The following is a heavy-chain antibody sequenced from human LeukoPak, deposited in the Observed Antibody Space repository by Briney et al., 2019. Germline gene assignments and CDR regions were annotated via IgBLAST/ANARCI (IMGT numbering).Heavy chain of an antibody. J-gene: IGHJ4*02. D-gene: IGHD6-19*01. CDR1: GGTFSSYA. Sequence: SVKVSCKASGGTFSSYAISWVRQAPGQGLEWMGRIIPILGIANYAQKFQGRVTITADKSTSTAYMELSSLRSEDTAVYYCARQVWSGWSREFDYWGQGTLVTVSS. CDR2: IIPILGIA. CDR3: ARQVWSGWSREFDY. V-gene: IGHV1-69*04.